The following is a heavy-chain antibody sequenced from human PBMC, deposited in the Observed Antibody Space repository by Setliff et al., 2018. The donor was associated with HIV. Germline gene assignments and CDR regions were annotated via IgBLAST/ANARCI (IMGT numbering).Heavy chain of an antibody. CDR1: GDTFNSYA. D-gene: IGHD3-22*01. Sequence: SVKVSCKASGDTFNSYAISWVRQAPGQGLEWMGGVIPIFGTANYAQKFQGRVTITADESTSTAYMELSSLRSEDTAVYYCAKGGYYDSTGYYYYYLYYLDEWGKVTTVTVSS. J-gene: IGHJ6*03. V-gene: IGHV1-69*13. CDR3: AKGGYYDSTGYYYYYLYYLDE. CDR2: VIPIFGTA.